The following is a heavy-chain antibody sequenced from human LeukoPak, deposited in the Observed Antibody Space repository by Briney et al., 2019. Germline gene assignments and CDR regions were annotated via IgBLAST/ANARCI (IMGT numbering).Heavy chain of an antibody. J-gene: IGHJ4*02. CDR1: GFTFSDYS. V-gene: IGHV3-23*01. D-gene: IGHD3-10*01. Sequence: GGSLRLSCEASGFTFSDYSMSWVRQAPGKGLEWVSAISGSGGSTYYADSVKGRFTISRDNSKNTLYLQMNSLRAEDTAVYYCAKIRVRVQTIFDYWGQGTLVTVSS. CDR2: ISGSGGST. CDR3: AKIRVRVQTIFDY.